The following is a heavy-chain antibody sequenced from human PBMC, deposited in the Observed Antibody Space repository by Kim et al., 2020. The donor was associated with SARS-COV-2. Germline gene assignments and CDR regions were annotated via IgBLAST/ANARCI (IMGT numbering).Heavy chain of an antibody. V-gene: IGHV1-3*01. Sequence: ASVKVSCKTSGHFFTRDSIHWVRQAPGQGLEWMGGIDCGNGNTIYSQKFQGRVTFTTDTSASTAYMELSFLRSEDSAVYYCLGGFYFDYWGQGTRATVSS. D-gene: IGHD3-16*01. CDR2: IDCGNGNT. CDR1: GHFFTRDS. J-gene: IGHJ4*02. CDR3: LGGFYFDY.